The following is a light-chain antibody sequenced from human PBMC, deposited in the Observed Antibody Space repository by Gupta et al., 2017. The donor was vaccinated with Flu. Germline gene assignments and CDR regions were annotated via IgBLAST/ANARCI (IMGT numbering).Light chain of an antibody. CDR2: GKN. J-gene: IGLJ1*01. V-gene: IGLV3-19*01. CDR3: TYPARSSDKGV. Sequence: GERIKITGQGDSLGSYYASWYHQKPGQDPVRVIFGKNNRPSGIPDRFSGSTSGNTASSPTTGAQAEDEADDYCTYPARSSDKGVFGTGTKITVL. CDR1: SLGSYY.